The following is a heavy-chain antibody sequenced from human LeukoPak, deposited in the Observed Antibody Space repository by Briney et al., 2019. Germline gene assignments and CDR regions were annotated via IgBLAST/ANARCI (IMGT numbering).Heavy chain of an antibody. V-gene: IGHV4-59*01. D-gene: IGHD6-13*01. Sequence: SETLSLTCTVSGGSISSYYWSWIRQPPGKGLEWIGYIYYSGSTNYNPSLKSRVTISVDTSKNQFSLKLSSVTAADTAVYYCARAQGQQQLGTEYYFDYWGRGTLVTVSS. CDR1: GGSISSYY. CDR2: IYYSGST. J-gene: IGHJ4*02. CDR3: ARAQGQQQLGTEYYFDY.